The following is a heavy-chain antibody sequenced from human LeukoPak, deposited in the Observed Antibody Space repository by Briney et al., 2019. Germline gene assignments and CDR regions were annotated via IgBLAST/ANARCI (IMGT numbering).Heavy chain of an antibody. CDR3: ARVSGSKEGAAFGY. V-gene: IGHV1-46*01. CDR1: GYTFTSYH. CDR2: INPSGGST. Sequence: ASVKVSCKASGYTFTSYHMHWVRQAPGQGLEWMGIINPSGGSTNYAQKFQGRVTVTRDTYTTTVYMELSSLRSEDTAVYFCARVSGSKEGAAFGYWGQGTLVTVSS. J-gene: IGHJ4*02.